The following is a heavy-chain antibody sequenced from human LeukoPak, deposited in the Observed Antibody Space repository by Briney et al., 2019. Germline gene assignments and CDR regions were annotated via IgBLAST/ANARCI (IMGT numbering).Heavy chain of an antibody. CDR3: ARGDPNYYDSSGTPPDY. J-gene: IGHJ4*02. CDR2: IYHSGST. V-gene: IGHV4-4*02. Sequence: SETLSLTCAVSGGSISSSNWWSWVRQPAGKGLEWIGEIYHSGSTNYNPSLKSRVTISVDKSKNQFSLKLSSVTAADTAVYYCARGDPNYYDSSGTPPDYWGQGTLVTVSS. CDR1: GGSISSSNW. D-gene: IGHD3-22*01.